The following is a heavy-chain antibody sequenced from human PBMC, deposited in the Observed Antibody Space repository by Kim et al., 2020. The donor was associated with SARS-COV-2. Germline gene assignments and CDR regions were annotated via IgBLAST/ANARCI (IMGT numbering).Heavy chain of an antibody. J-gene: IGHJ4*02. V-gene: IGHV3-11*04. Sequence: YYADSVKGPFTISRDNAKNSLYLQMNSLRAEDTAVYYCVSMHGSGSYYRYWGQGTLVTVSS. CDR3: VSMHGSGSYYRY. D-gene: IGHD3-10*01.